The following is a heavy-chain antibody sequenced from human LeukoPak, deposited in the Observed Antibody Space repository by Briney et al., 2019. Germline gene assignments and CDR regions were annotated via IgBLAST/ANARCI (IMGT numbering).Heavy chain of an antibody. Sequence: GGSLRLSCAASGFTFSSYEMNWVRQAPGKGLEWVSYISSSGSTIYYADSVKGRFTISRDNAKNSLYLQMDSLRAEDTALYYCVTSGSLRLGELSPIDFWGQGTLVTVSS. D-gene: IGHD3-16*02. CDR2: ISSSGSTI. V-gene: IGHV3-48*03. CDR3: VTSGSLRLGELSPIDF. CDR1: GFTFSSYE. J-gene: IGHJ4*02.